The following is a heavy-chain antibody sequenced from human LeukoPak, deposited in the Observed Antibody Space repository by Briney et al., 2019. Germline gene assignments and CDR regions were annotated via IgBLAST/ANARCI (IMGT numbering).Heavy chain of an antibody. V-gene: IGHV1-8*01. CDR3: ARGRNAQVVVVITTVVFDY. Sequence: ASVKVSCKASGYTFTSYDINWVRQATGQGLEWMGWMNPNSGNTSYAQKFQGRVTMTRNTSISTAYMELSSLRSEDTAVYYCARGRNAQVVVVITTVVFDYWGQGTLVTVSS. CDR1: GYTFTSYD. J-gene: IGHJ4*02. CDR2: MNPNSGNT. D-gene: IGHD3-22*01.